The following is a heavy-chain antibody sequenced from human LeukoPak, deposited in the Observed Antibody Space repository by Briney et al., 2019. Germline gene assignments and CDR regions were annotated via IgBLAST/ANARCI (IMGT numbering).Heavy chain of an antibody. CDR1: GYSFTSYW. D-gene: IGHD2-2*01. CDR2: IYPGDSDT. Sequence: GESLKISCKGSGYSFTSYWIGWVRQMPGKGLEWMGIIYPGDSDTRYSPSFRGQVTISADKSISTAYLQWSSLKASDTAMYYCARHVRVVPYYYYMDVWGKGTTVTVSS. J-gene: IGHJ6*03. V-gene: IGHV5-51*01. CDR3: ARHVRVVPYYYYMDV.